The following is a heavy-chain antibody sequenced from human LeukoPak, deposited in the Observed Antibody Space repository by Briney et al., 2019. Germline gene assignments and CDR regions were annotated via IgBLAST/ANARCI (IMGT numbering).Heavy chain of an antibody. D-gene: IGHD3-22*01. J-gene: IGHJ4*02. V-gene: IGHV3-9*01. Sequence: GGSLRLSCGASGFTFDDYAMHWVRQAPGKGLEWVSGISWNSGSIGYADSVKGRFTISRDNAKNSLYLQMNSLRAEDTALYYCAEDDSSGLQGFFDYWGQGTLVTVSS. CDR2: ISWNSGSI. CDR1: GFTFDDYA. CDR3: AEDDSSGLQGFFDY.